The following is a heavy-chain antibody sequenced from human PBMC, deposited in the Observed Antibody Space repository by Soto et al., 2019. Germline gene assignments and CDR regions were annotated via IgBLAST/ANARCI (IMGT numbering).Heavy chain of an antibody. Sequence: GGSLRLSCAASGFTFTTYAMSWVRQAPGKGMEWVSTISTSDRTTFYADSVKGRFTISRDNSKITLYLQMDSLRTEDTAVYFCAKGLRGSIGWSYFGFWGQGTLVTVSS. J-gene: IGHJ4*02. D-gene: IGHD6-19*01. CDR1: GFTFTTYA. CDR3: AKGLRGSIGWSYFGF. CDR2: ISTSDRTT. V-gene: IGHV3-23*01.